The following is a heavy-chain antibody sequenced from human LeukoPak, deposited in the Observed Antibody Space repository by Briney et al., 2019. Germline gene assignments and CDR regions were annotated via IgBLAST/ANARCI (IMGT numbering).Heavy chain of an antibody. CDR1: GFTFNQHS. D-gene: IGHD4-11*01. CDR3: ARFGLPYSIDL. Sequence: GQSLRLSSLASGFTFNQHSISWVRQAPVKLLEWVATIRPDGSPVSYVDSVKGRFTFSRDNAKNLLDLQMNSLRAEDTAVYYCARFGLPYSIDLWGQGTMVTVSS. V-gene: IGHV3-7*01. CDR2: IRPDGSPV. J-gene: IGHJ3*01.